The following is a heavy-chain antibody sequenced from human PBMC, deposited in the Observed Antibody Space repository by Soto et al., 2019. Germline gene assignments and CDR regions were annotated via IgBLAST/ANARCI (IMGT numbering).Heavy chain of an antibody. Sequence: QVQLVESGGGVVQPERSLRLSCAASGFTFSRQAMHWVRQAPGRGLEWVAVIWYHGVDKYYADSVKGRFTISRDNSKNTVYLQMNSLRGEDTAVYYCATGFLGLCTGGNCPLDSWGQGGLVTVSS. CDR1: GFTFSRQA. CDR3: ATGFLGLCTGGNCPLDS. D-gene: IGHD2-15*01. CDR2: IWYHGVDK. V-gene: IGHV3-33*01. J-gene: IGHJ4*02.